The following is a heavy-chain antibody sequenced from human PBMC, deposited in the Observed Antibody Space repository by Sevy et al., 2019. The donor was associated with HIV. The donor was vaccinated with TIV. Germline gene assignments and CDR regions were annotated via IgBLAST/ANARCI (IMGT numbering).Heavy chain of an antibody. D-gene: IGHD3-3*01. CDR3: ARGGGPSITIFGVVPELFDY. CDR2: IKQDGSEK. Sequence: GGSLRLSCAASGFTFSSYWMSWVRQAPGKGLEWVANIKQDGSEKYYVDSVKGRFTISRDNAENSLYLQMNSLRAEDTAVYYCARGGGPSITIFGVVPELFDYWGQGTLVTVSS. CDR1: GFTFSSYW. V-gene: IGHV3-7*01. J-gene: IGHJ4*02.